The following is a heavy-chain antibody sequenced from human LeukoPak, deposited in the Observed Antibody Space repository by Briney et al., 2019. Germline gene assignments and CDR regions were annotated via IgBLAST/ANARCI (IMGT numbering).Heavy chain of an antibody. Sequence: LGESLKISCKGSGYSFTSYWISWVRQMPGKGLEWMGRIDPSDSYTNYSPSFQGHVTISADKSISTAYLQWSSLRAEDTAVYYCARVGRAAAFGYWGQGTLVTVSS. CDR3: ARVGRAAAFGY. J-gene: IGHJ4*02. CDR2: IDPSDSYT. V-gene: IGHV5-10-1*01. CDR1: GYSFTSYW. D-gene: IGHD6-13*01.